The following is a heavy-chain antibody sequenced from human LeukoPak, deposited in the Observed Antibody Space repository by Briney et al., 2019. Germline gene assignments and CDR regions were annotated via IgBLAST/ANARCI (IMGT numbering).Heavy chain of an antibody. J-gene: IGHJ4*02. CDR3: ARDKGDYDSGGSLFVF. V-gene: IGHV3-7*03. Sequence: GGSLRLSCAASGFTFSSYWMHWVRQAPQKGLEWVAHIKQDGSERYYVDSVKGRFAISRDNAKNSLYLQMNSLRAKDTAVYYCARDKGDYDSGGSLFVFGGQGTLVTVSS. D-gene: IGHD3-22*01. CDR2: IKQDGSER. CDR1: GFTFSSYW.